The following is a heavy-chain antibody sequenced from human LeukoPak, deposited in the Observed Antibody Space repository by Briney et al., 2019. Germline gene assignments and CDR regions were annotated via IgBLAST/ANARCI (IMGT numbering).Heavy chain of an antibody. CDR1: GFTFSSYS. CDR2: ISSSSSTI. D-gene: IGHD2-15*01. V-gene: IGHV3-48*04. Sequence: GGSLRLSCAASGFTFSSYSMNWVRQAPGKGLEWVSYISSSSSTIYYADSVKGRFTISRDNAKNSLYLQMNSLRAEDTAVYYCARVRCSGGSCYDKPDQYYMDVWGKGTTVTVPS. J-gene: IGHJ6*03. CDR3: ARVRCSGGSCYDKPDQYYMDV.